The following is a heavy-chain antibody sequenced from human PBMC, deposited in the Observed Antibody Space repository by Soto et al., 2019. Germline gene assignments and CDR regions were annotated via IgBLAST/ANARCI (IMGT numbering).Heavy chain of an antibody. J-gene: IGHJ4*02. V-gene: IGHV4-34*01. CDR2: INHSGST. CDR3: ARGPKYYDILTGYLPHSYYFDY. Sequence: PSETLSLTCAVYGGSFSGYYWSWIRQPPGKGLEWIGEINHSGSTNYNPSLKSRVTISVDTSKNQFSLKLSSVTAADTAVYYCARGPKYYDILTGYLPHSYYFDYWGQGTLVNVSS. CDR1: GGSFSGYY. D-gene: IGHD3-9*01.